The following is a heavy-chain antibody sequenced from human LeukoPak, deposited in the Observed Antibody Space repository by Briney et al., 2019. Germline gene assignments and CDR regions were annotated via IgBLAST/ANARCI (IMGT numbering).Heavy chain of an antibody. CDR3: AKGSSSWYYYYGMDV. V-gene: IGHV3-30*18. CDR1: GFTFSSYG. CDR2: ISYDASNT. D-gene: IGHD6-13*01. J-gene: IGHJ6*02. Sequence: GGSLRLSCAASGFTFSSYGMHWVRQAPGKGLEWVAVISYDASNTYYADSVKGRFTISRDDSKNTLYLQMNSLRAEDTAVYYCAKGSSSWYYYYGMDVWGQGTTVTVSS.